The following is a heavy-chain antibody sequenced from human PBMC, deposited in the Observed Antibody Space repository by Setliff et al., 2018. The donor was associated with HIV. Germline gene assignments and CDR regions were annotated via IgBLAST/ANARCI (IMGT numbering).Heavy chain of an antibody. CDR3: ARDSGSYYNWFDP. D-gene: IGHD1-26*01. CDR2: ISTYSDET. CDR1: GYTFTTYG. J-gene: IGHJ5*02. V-gene: IGHV1-18*01. Sequence: ASVKVSCKPSGYTFTTYGLSWVRQAPGQGLEWMGWISTYSDETSYSQNLQGRLTMTRDTSISTAYMELSRLRSDDTAVYYCARDSGSYYNWFDPWGQGTLVTVSS.